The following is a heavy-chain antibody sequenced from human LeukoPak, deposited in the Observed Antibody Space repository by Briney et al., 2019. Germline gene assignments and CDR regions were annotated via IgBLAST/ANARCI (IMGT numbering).Heavy chain of an antibody. CDR3: ARDGPIAARPWWFDP. Sequence: ASVKVSCKASGYTFTSYGISWVRQAPGQGLEWMGWISAYNGNTNYAQKLQGRVTMTTDTSTSTAYMELRSLRSDDTAVYYCARDGPIAARPWWFDPWGQGTLVTVSS. V-gene: IGHV1-18*01. D-gene: IGHD6-6*01. CDR2: ISAYNGNT. J-gene: IGHJ5*02. CDR1: GYTFTSYG.